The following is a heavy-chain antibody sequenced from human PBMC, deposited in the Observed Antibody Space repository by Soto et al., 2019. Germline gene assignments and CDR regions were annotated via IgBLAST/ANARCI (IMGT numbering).Heavy chain of an antibody. Sequence: QVQLQESGPGLVKPSQTLSLTCTVSGGSISSGGYYWSWIRQHPGKGLEWIGYINYSGSTYYNPSLKSRVTISVDTSKNQFSLKLSSVTAADTAVYYCARGALGDGPKYYYGMDVWGQGTTVTVSS. CDR2: INYSGST. CDR3: ARGALGDGPKYYYGMDV. CDR1: GGSISSGGYY. J-gene: IGHJ6*02. V-gene: IGHV4-31*03. D-gene: IGHD1-26*01.